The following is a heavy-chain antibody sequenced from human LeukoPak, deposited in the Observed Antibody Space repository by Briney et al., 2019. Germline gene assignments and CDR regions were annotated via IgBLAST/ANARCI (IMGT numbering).Heavy chain of an antibody. CDR3: ARAKVTVPGGDY. V-gene: IGHV3-7*01. CDR1: GFTLTTYW. CDR2: IKQDGSAK. J-gene: IGHJ4*02. D-gene: IGHD4-17*01. Sequence: PGGSLRLSCAASGFTLTTYWMSWVRQAPGKGLEWVANIKQDGSAKYYVDSVEGRFTISRDNAQNSVYLKMNNLRPGDTALYYCARAKVTVPGGDYWGQGTLVTVSS.